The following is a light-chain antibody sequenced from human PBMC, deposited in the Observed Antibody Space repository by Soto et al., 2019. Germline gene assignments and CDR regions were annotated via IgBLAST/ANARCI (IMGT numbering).Light chain of an antibody. CDR3: QQRKKWPPIT. CDR1: QTVDNF. CDR2: DAT. V-gene: IGKV3-11*01. Sequence: EIFLTQSPGIVSLSTVEGATLSCRASQTVDNFLAWYQLKPGKAPRLLIYDATKRASGIPVRFTGSGSGTDFILTISNIEAEDVAIYYCQQRKKWPPITFGQGTRLEIK. J-gene: IGKJ5*01.